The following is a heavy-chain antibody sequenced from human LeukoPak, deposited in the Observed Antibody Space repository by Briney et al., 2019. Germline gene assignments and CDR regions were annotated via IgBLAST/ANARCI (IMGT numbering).Heavy chain of an antibody. J-gene: IGHJ4*02. V-gene: IGHV4-39*07. CDR2: IYYSGST. D-gene: IGHD3-16*02. CDR1: GGSISSSSYY. Sequence: SETLSLTCTVSGGSISSSSYYWGWIRQPPGKGLEWIGSIYYSGSTYYNPSLKSRVTISVDTSKNQFSLKLSSVTAADTAVYYCAILGELSSLDYWGQGTLVTVSS. CDR3: AILGELSSLDY.